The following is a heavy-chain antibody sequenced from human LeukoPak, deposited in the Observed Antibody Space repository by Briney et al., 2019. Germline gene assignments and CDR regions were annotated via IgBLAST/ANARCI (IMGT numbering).Heavy chain of an antibody. D-gene: IGHD6-19*01. CDR2: INPSGGST. Sequence: ASVKGSCKASGYTFTSYYMHWVRPAPGQRLEWMGIINPSGGSTSYAQKFQGRVTMTRDTSTSTVYMELSSLRSEDTAVYYCARDSYSGWYDYWGQGTLVTVSS. CDR3: ARDSYSGWYDY. CDR1: GYTFTSYY. J-gene: IGHJ4*02. V-gene: IGHV1-46*01.